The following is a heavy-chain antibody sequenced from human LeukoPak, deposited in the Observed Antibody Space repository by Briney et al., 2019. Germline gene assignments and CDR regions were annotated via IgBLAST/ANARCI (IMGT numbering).Heavy chain of an antibody. Sequence: GASVKVSCKPSGYTFTGYYLHWVRQAPGKGLEWMGWINPNTGATIYAEKFQGRATMTRDTSIDTAYMEMRSLRSDDTAVYYCARDRVGSGWPRPWYFEFWGQGTLITVSS. D-gene: IGHD6-19*01. CDR3: ARDRVGSGWPRPWYFEF. J-gene: IGHJ4*02. CDR2: INPNTGAT. V-gene: IGHV1-2*02. CDR1: GYTFTGYY.